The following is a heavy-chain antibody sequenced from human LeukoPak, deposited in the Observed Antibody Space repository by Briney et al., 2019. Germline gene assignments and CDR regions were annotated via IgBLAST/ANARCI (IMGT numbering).Heavy chain of an antibody. CDR2: IWYDGSNK. J-gene: IGHJ4*02. V-gene: IGHV3-33*01. CDR3: ARGSGGSGSYLFDY. D-gene: IGHD3-10*01. CDR1: GFTFSSYG. Sequence: GSLRLSCAASGFTFSSYGMHWVRQAPGKGLKWVAVIWYDGSNKYYADSVKGRFTISRDNSKNTLYLQMNSLRAEDTAVYYCARGSGGSGSYLFDYWGQGTLVTVSS.